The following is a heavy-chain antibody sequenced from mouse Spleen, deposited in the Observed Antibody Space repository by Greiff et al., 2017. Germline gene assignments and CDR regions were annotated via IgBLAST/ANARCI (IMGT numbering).Heavy chain of an antibody. V-gene: IGHV1-82*01. D-gene: IGHD2-13*01. J-gene: IGHJ2*01. Sequence: QVHVKQSGPELVKPGASVKISCKASGYAFSSSWMNWVKQRPGKGLEWIGRIYPGDGDTNYNGKFTGKATLTADKSSSTAYMQLSSLTSEDSAVCFCARTMYYGDFLDYWGQGTPLTVSS. CDR3: ARTMYYGDFLDY. CDR1: GYAFSSSW. CDR2: IYPGDGDT.